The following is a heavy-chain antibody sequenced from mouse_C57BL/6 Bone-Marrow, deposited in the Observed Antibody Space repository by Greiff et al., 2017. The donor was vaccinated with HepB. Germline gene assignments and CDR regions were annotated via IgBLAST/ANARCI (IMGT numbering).Heavy chain of an antibody. D-gene: IGHD3-1*01. V-gene: IGHV1-66*01. Sequence: QVQLQQSGPELVKPGASVKISCKASGYSFTSYYIHWVKQRPGQGLEWIGWIYPGSGNTKYNEKFKGKATLTADTSSSTAYMQLSSLTSEDSAVYYCARPHRGWYFDVWGTGTTVTVSS. J-gene: IGHJ1*03. CDR1: GYSFTSYY. CDR2: IYPGSGNT. CDR3: ARPHRGWYFDV.